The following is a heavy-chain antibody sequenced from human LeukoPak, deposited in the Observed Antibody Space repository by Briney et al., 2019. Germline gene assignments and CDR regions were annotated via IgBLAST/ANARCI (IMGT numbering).Heavy chain of an antibody. J-gene: IGHJ3*02. Sequence: GGSLRLSCAASGFTFSNYEMHWVRLVLGKGLEWVSAIGIAGNTFYPGSVKGRFTISRENAKNSFHLQMNSLGAGDTAVYYCAREGSLSSADAFDIWGQGTMVTVFS. CDR1: GFTFSNYE. D-gene: IGHD6-25*01. V-gene: IGHV3-13*01. CDR2: IGIAGNT. CDR3: AREGSLSSADAFDI.